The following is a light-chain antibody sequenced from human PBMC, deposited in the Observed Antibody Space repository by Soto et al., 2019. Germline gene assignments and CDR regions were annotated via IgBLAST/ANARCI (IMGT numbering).Light chain of an antibody. CDR1: QSISSW. CDR3: QQYNSYPLT. Sequence: DIPMTQSPSTLSASVGDRVTSACRASQSISSWLAWYQQKPGKAPKLLIYKASSLESGVPSRFSGSGSGTEFTLTISSLQPDDFATYYCQQYNSYPLTFGGGTKVEIK. V-gene: IGKV1-5*03. J-gene: IGKJ4*01. CDR2: KAS.